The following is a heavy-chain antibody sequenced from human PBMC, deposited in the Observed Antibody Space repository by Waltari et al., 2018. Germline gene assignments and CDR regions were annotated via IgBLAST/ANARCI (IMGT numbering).Heavy chain of an antibody. J-gene: IGHJ6*02. CDR1: GGSISSYY. Sequence: QVQLQESGPGLVKPSETLSLTCTVSGGSISSYYWSWIRQPPGKGLEWIGYIYYSGSTNYNPSLRSRVTISVDTSKNQFSLKLSSVTAADTAVYYCARSGELEGYYGMDVWGQGTTVTVSS. D-gene: IGHD3-10*01. CDR2: IYYSGST. CDR3: ARSGELEGYYGMDV. V-gene: IGHV4-59*01.